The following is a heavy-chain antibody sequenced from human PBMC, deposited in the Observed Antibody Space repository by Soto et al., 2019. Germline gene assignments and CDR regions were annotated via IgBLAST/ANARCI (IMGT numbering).Heavy chain of an antibody. V-gene: IGHV3-30*18. CDR2: ISYDGSNK. D-gene: IGHD3-3*01. J-gene: IGHJ6*02. CDR1: GFTFSSYG. Sequence: ESVGGVVQPGRSLRLSCAASGFTFSSYGMHWVRQAPGKGLEWVAVISYDGSNKYYADSVKGRFTISRDNSKNTLYLQMNSLRAEDTAVYYCAKVMAMVGVTYGMDVWGQGTTVTVSS. CDR3: AKVMAMVGVTYGMDV.